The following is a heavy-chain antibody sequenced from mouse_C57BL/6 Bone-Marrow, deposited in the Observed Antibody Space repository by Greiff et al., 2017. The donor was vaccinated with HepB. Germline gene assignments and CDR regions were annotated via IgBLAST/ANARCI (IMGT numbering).Heavy chain of an antibody. CDR2: INPNNGGT. V-gene: IGHV1-18*01. Sequence: VQLKQSGPELVKPGASVKIPCKASGYTFTDYNMDWVKQSHGKSLEWIGDINPNNGGTIYNQKFKGKATLTVDKSSSTAYMELRSLTSEDTAVYYCAATVVSYYAMDYWGQGTSVTVSS. CDR3: AATVVSYYAMDY. J-gene: IGHJ4*01. D-gene: IGHD1-1*01. CDR1: GYTFTDYN.